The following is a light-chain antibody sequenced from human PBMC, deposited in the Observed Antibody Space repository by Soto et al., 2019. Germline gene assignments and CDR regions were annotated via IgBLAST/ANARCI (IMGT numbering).Light chain of an antibody. CDR3: QQYNSYPWT. Sequence: DIQMTQSPSTLSASVGDRVTITCRASQTICSWLAWYQQKPGTAPKILIYDVSSLESGVPSRFSGSRSGTEFTLTISSLQPDDYATYYCQQYNSYPWTFCQGTKVEVK. V-gene: IGKV1-5*01. CDR1: QTICSW. J-gene: IGKJ1*01. CDR2: DVS.